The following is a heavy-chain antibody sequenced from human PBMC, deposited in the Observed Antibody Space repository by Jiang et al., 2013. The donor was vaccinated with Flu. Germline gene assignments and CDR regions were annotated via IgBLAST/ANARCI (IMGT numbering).Heavy chain of an antibody. V-gene: IGHV3-9*01. D-gene: IGHD3-3*01. CDR3: AKAKSYYDFWSGYYPFDY. J-gene: IGHJ4*02. Sequence: SGISWNSGSIGYADSVKGRFTISGDNAKNSLYLQMNSLRAEDTALYYCAKAKSYYDFWSGYYPFDYWGQGTLVTVSS. CDR2: ISWNSGSI.